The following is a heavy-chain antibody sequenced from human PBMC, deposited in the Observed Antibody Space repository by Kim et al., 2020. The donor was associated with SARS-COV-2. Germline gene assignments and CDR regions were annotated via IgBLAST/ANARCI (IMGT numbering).Heavy chain of an antibody. CDR1: GFTFSSYG. D-gene: IGHD5-18*01. CDR3: ARSEQLWYNFDY. CDR2: IWYDGSNK. Sequence: GGSLRLSCAASGFTFSSYGMHWVRQAPGKGLEWVAVIWYDGSNKYYADSVKGRFTISRDNSKNTLYLQMNSLRAEDTAVYYCARSEQLWYNFDYWGQGTLVTVSS. J-gene: IGHJ4*02. V-gene: IGHV3-33*01.